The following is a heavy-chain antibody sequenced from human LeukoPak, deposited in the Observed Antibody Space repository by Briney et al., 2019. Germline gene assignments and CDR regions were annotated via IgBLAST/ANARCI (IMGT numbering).Heavy chain of an antibody. Sequence: SETLSLTCTVSGDSISGFYWSWIRQPAGKGLQWIGRISTSGSTNYNPSLKSRVTMSVDRSTNEFSLTVGSVTAADTALYYCARGLPSYGDYVDYYFYMDVWGKGTTVTVSS. CDR3: ARGLPSYGDYVDYYFYMDV. V-gene: IGHV4-4*07. CDR1: GDSISGFY. D-gene: IGHD4-17*01. CDR2: ISTSGST. J-gene: IGHJ6*03.